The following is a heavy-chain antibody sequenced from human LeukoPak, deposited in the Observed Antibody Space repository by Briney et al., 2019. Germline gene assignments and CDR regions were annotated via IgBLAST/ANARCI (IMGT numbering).Heavy chain of an antibody. CDR3: ARGYSSSSLYFDS. Sequence: SETLSLTCTVSGGSISSYYWSWIRQPPGKGLEWIGYIYYSGSTNYNPSLKSRVTISIDTSKNQFSLQLSSVTAADTAVYYCARGYSSSSLYFDSWGQGTLVTVSS. D-gene: IGHD6-6*01. CDR1: GGSISSYY. V-gene: IGHV4-59*01. CDR2: IYYSGST. J-gene: IGHJ4*02.